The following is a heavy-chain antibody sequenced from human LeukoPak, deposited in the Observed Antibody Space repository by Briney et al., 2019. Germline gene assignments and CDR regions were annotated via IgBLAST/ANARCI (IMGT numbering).Heavy chain of an antibody. D-gene: IGHD5-12*01. CDR2: ISFDSGTT. J-gene: IGHJ3*02. CDR1: GFPIRNYG. Sequence: GGSLRLTCAASGFPIRNYGMSWVRQAPGKGLEWVSGISFDSGTTNYADSVKGRFTISRDNAENTLYLQVNSLTAKDTTLYYCARDGFSYDSRDNDGFDIWGQGAMVAVSS. CDR3: ARDGFSYDSRDNDGFDI. V-gene: IGHV3-23*01.